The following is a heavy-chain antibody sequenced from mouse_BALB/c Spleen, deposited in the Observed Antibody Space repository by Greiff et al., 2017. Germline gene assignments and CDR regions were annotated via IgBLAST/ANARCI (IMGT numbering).Heavy chain of an antibody. Sequence: EVQRVESGGGLVQPGGSMKLSCVASGFTFSNYWMNWVRQSPEKGLEWVAEIRLKSNNYATHYAESVKGRFTISRDDSKSSVYLQMNNLRAEDTGIYYCTRWGNYGYFDYWGQGTTLTVSS. CDR2: IRLKSNNYAT. CDR3: TRWGNYGYFDY. D-gene: IGHD2-1*01. J-gene: IGHJ2*01. V-gene: IGHV6-6*02. CDR1: GFTFSNYW.